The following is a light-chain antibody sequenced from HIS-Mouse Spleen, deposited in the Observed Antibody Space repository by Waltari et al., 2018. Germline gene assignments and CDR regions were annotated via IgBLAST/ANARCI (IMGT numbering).Light chain of an antibody. V-gene: IGLV2-14*03. J-gene: IGLJ3*02. CDR3: SSYRSSSTWV. CDR1: SSDVGGYNY. Sequence: QSALTQPASVSGSPGQSITISCTGTSSDVGGYNYVSWYQQHPGKAPKLMVYDVSNRPSGVANRFSGSKSGTTASLTISGLQAEDEADSYCSSYRSSSTWVFGGGTKLTVL. CDR2: DVS.